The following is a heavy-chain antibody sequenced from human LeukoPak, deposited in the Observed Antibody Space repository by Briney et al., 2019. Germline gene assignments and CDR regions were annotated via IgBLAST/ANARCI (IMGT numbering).Heavy chain of an antibody. Sequence: ASVKVSCKASGYTFTSYGISWVRQAPGQGLEWMGWISAYNGNTNYAQKLQGRVTMTTDTSTSTAYMELRSLRSDDTAVYYCARDCGGDCYSHYFDYWGQGTLVTVSS. CDR1: GYTFTSYG. V-gene: IGHV1-18*01. D-gene: IGHD2-21*02. CDR3: ARDCGGDCYSHYFDY. J-gene: IGHJ4*02. CDR2: ISAYNGNT.